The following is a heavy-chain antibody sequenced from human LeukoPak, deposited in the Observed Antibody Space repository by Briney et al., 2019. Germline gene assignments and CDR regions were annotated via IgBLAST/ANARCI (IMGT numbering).Heavy chain of an antibody. J-gene: IGHJ3*02. CDR3: ARNRIAVAGSGAFDI. CDR2: ISYDGRNK. V-gene: IGHV3-30*04. CDR1: GFTFSSCA. D-gene: IGHD6-19*01. Sequence: GGSLRLSCAASGFTFSSCAMHWVRQAPGKGLEWVAVISYDGRNKYYADSVKGRFTISRDNSKSTLYLQMNSPRAEDTAVYYCARNRIAVAGSGAFDIWGQGTMVTVSA.